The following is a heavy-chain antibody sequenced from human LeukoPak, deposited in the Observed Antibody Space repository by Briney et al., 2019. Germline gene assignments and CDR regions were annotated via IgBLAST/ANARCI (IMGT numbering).Heavy chain of an antibody. CDR2: IYTSGST. Sequence: SETLSLTCTVSDGSISSYYWGWIRQPPGKGLEWIGYIYTSGSTNYNPSLKSRVTISVDTSKNQFSLKLSSVTAADTAVYYCARRSPESGYYDYWGQGTLVTVSS. CDR3: ARRSPESGYYDY. CDR1: DGSISSYY. J-gene: IGHJ4*02. D-gene: IGHD3-3*01. V-gene: IGHV4-4*09.